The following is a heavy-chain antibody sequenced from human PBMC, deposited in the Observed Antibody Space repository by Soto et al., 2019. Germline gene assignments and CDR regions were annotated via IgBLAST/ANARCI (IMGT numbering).Heavy chain of an antibody. CDR3: TTDPVTMIVVVPSSG. D-gene: IGHD3-22*01. V-gene: IGHV3-15*07. CDR1: CLTVSNSV. J-gene: IGHJ4*02. CDR2: RKIKTDGGTT. Sequence: PGGSLKLACAASCLTVSNSVMNLVLQTPVKVLEWVGPRKIKTDGGTTDYAAPVKGRFTISRDDSKNTLYLQMNSLKTEDTAVYYCTTDPVTMIVVVPSSGWGQGTLVTVSS.